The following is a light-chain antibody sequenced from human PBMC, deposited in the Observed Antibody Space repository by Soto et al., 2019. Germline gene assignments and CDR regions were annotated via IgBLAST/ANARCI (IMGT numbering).Light chain of an antibody. V-gene: IGKV1-5*03. J-gene: IGKJ1*01. CDR1: QSINTW. Sequence: DIQMTQSPSTLSASVGDRITITCRASQSINTWLAWYQQKPGEDPKLLIYEESTLERGVPSRFSGSGSGTEFTLTISRLQPDDFATFYCQQYKTYSRTCGQGTKVEVK. CDR3: QQYKTYSRT. CDR2: EES.